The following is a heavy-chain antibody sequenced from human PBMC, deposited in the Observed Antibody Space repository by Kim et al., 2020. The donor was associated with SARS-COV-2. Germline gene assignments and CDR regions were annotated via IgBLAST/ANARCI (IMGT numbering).Heavy chain of an antibody. CDR3: ASHYYDSSGYPHYGWFDP. V-gene: IGHV4-34*01. Sequence: SETLSLTCAVYGGSFSGYYWSWIRQPPGKGLEWIGEINHSGSTNYNPSLKSRVTISVDTSKNQFSLKLSSVTAADTAVYYCASHYYDSSGYPHYGWFDP. CDR2: INHSGST. CDR1: GGSFSGYY. J-gene: IGHJ5*02. D-gene: IGHD3-22*01.